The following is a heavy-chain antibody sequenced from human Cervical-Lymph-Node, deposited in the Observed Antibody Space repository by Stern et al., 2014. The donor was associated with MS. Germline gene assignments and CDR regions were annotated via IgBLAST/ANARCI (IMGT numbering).Heavy chain of an antibody. V-gene: IGHV1-69*01. J-gene: IGHJ6*02. CDR2: IIPMFGTA. CDR3: ASSVGELTPEAV. D-gene: IGHD3-10*01. Sequence: QLVQSGAEVKKPGSSVRVSCKASGGTFSSHAISWVRQAPGQGLEWMGGIIPMFGTAKYAQKFQDRITITADDSTSTAYMEVSSLRSEDTAVYYCASSVGELTPEAVWGQGTTVTVFS. CDR1: GGTFSSHA.